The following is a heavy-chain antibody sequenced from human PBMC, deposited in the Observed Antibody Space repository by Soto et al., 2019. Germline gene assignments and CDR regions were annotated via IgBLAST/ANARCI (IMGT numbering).Heavy chain of an antibody. V-gene: IGHV3-30-3*01. CDR1: GFTFSSYA. J-gene: IGHJ6*02. Sequence: QVQLVESGGGVVQPGRSLRLSCAASGFTFSSYAMHWVRQAPGKGLEWVAVISYDRSNTYYADSVKGRFTISRDNSKNTLYLQMNSLRAEDTAVYYCARDLGAYSSSGRYYYGMDVWGQGTTVTVSS. CDR2: ISYDRSNT. D-gene: IGHD6-13*01. CDR3: ARDLGAYSSSGRYYYGMDV.